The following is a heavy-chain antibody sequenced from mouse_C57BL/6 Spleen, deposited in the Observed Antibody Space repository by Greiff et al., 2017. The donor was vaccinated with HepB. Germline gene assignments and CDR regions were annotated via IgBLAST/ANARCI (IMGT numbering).Heavy chain of an antibody. CDR3: ARVLLGRGAMDY. Sequence: QVQLKQPGAELVKPGASVKLSCKASGYTFTSYWMQWVKQRPGQGLEWIGEIDPSDSYTNYNQKFKGKATLTVDTSSSTAYMQLSSLTSEDSAVYYCARVLLGRGAMDYWGQGTSVTVSS. D-gene: IGHD4-1*01. J-gene: IGHJ4*01. V-gene: IGHV1-50*01. CDR1: GYTFTSYW. CDR2: IDPSDSYT.